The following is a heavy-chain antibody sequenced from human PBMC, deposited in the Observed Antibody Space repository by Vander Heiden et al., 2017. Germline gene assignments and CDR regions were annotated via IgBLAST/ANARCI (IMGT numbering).Heavy chain of an antibody. Sequence: QVQLQESGQGLVKPSETLSLTCTASGGSISSYYWSWIRQPPGKGLEWIVYIYYSGSTYNNPSLKSRVTISVDTSKNQFSLKLSSVTAADTAVYYCARHEGYCSRTSCYTGYFQDWGQGTLVTVSS. D-gene: IGHD2-2*02. CDR1: GGSISSYY. CDR2: IYYSGST. J-gene: IGHJ1*01. CDR3: ARHEGYCSRTSCYTGYFQD. V-gene: IGHV4-59*08.